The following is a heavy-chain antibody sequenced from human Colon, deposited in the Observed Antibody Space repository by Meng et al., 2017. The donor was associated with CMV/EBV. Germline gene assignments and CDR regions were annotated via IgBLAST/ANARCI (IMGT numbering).Heavy chain of an antibody. CDR3: VRANCCPFLED. Sequence: SLPCGVSGGSSRTSYWSWIRQSPRKGLEWIAEISHNGIPNYNPSLKGRVIISGDTSTNHFSLNLTSVTAADSAVYYCVRANCCPFLEDWGQGTLVTVSS. CDR1: GGSSRTSY. V-gene: IGHV4-34*01. CDR2: ISHNGIP. D-gene: IGHD2-21*02. J-gene: IGHJ4*02.